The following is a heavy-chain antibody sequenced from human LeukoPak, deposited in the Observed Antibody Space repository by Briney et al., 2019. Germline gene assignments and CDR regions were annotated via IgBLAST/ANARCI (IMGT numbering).Heavy chain of an antibody. CDR3: ARASGPFDY. J-gene: IGHJ4*02. CDR1: GFTFSTYG. V-gene: IGHV3-33*01. Sequence: GGSLRLSCAASGFTFSTYGMHWVRQAPGKGLEWVAVIWNDGSNKYYADSVKGRFTISRDNSKNTLYLQMNSLRAEDTAVYSCARASGPFDYWGQGTLVSVSS. CDR2: IWNDGSNK. D-gene: IGHD3-10*01.